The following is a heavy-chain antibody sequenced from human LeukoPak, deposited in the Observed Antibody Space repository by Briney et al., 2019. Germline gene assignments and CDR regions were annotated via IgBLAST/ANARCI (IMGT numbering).Heavy chain of an antibody. CDR1: GYSLTGYY. Sequence: GASVKVSCKASGYSLTGYYMHWVRQAPGQGLEWMGRINPNSGGTNYAQKFQGRVTMTRDTCISTAYMELSRLRSVDTAVYYCASAEYVSDYWGQGTLFSVSS. J-gene: IGHJ4*02. CDR3: ASAEYVSDY. CDR2: INPNSGGT. V-gene: IGHV1-2*06. D-gene: IGHD2/OR15-2a*01.